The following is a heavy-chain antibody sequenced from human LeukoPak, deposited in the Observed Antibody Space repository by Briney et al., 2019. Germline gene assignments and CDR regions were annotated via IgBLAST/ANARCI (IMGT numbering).Heavy chain of an antibody. D-gene: IGHD3-3*01. V-gene: IGHV3-74*01. Sequence: GGSLRLSCAASGFIFSGYWMHWVRQGPGKGLELVSRINNDGNGIIYADSVKGRFTTSRDNAKNPLYLQMSSLRVEDTAVYYCATGGGWEPSSGVVTHIDVWGKGTTVTVSS. CDR1: GFIFSGYW. CDR2: INNDGNGI. J-gene: IGHJ6*03. CDR3: ATGGGWEPSSGVVTHIDV.